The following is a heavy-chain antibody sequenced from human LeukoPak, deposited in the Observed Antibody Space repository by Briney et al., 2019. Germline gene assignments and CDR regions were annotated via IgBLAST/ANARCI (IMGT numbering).Heavy chain of an antibody. J-gene: IGHJ6*03. D-gene: IGHD6-19*01. Sequence: SVKVSCKASGGTFSSYAISWVRQAPGQGLEWMGGIIPIFGTANYAQKFQGRVTITADKSTSTAYMELSSLRSEDTAVYYCARGGGSGWRVDYYYMDVWGKGTTVTVSS. CDR2: IIPIFGTA. CDR1: GGTFSSYA. V-gene: IGHV1-69*06. CDR3: ARGGGSGWRVDYYYMDV.